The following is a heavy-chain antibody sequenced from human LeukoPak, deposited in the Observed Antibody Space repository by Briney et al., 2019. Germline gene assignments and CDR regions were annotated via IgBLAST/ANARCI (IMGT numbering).Heavy chain of an antibody. J-gene: IGHJ4*02. CDR2: INHSGST. CDR3: ARRGSYNPIDY. D-gene: IGHD1-1*01. Sequence: PSETLSLTCAVYGGSFSGYYWSWIRQPPGKGLEWIGEINHSGSTNYNPSLKSRVIISVDTSKNQFSLKLSSVTAADTAVYYCARRGSYNPIDYWGQGTLVTVSS. V-gene: IGHV4-34*01. CDR1: GGSFSGYY.